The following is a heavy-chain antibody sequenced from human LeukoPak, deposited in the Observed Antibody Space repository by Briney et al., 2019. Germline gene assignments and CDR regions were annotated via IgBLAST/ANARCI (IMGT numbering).Heavy chain of an antibody. CDR1: GYTFTSYG. D-gene: IGHD1-26*01. V-gene: IGHV1-18*01. J-gene: IGHJ6*03. CDR2: INAYNGNT. CDR3: ARAGHSGSTRQVDYYYYMDV. Sequence: ASVKVSCKASGYTFTSYGIRGVRQAPGQGLEWMGWINAYNGNTNYAQKFQGRVTMTTDTSTSTAYMELRSLRFDDTAVYYCARAGHSGSTRQVDYYYYMDVWGKGTTVTVSS.